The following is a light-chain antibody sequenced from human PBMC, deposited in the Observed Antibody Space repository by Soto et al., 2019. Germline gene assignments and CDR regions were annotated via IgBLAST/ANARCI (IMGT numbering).Light chain of an antibody. V-gene: IGLV2-14*01. Sequence: QSALTQPASVSGSPGQSITISCTGTSSDVGGYNYVSWYQQHPGKAPQLMIYDVSNRPSGVSNRFSGSKSGNTASLTISGLQADDEADYYCSSYTSSSPLVFGTGTKVTVL. CDR3: SSYTSSSPLV. CDR1: SSDVGGYNY. CDR2: DVS. J-gene: IGLJ1*01.